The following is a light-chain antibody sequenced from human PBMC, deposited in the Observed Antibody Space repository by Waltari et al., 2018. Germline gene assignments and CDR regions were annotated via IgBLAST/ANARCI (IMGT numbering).Light chain of an antibody. CDR2: KAS. J-gene: IGKJ2*01. V-gene: IGKV1-5*03. Sequence: DIQMTQSPSTLSASVGDRVTITCRASQSISSWLAWYQQKTGKAPKLLIYKASSLASGVPSRFSGSGSGTEFPLTISSLQPYDLATYYCQQYSTYPYTVGQGTKPEIK. CDR3: QQYSTYPYT. CDR1: QSISSW.